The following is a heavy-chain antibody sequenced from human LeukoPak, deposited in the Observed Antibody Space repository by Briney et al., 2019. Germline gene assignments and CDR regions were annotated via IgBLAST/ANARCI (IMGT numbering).Heavy chain of an antibody. Sequence: ASVEVSCKASGYTFTSYGISWVRQAPGQGLEWMGWISAYNGNTNYAQKLQGRVTMTTDTSTSTAYMELRSLRSDDTAVYYCARDQDIVVVVAANEVYYYYGMDVWGQGTTVTVSS. V-gene: IGHV1-18*01. CDR3: ARDQDIVVVVAANEVYYYYGMDV. D-gene: IGHD2-15*01. CDR1: GYTFTSYG. J-gene: IGHJ6*02. CDR2: ISAYNGNT.